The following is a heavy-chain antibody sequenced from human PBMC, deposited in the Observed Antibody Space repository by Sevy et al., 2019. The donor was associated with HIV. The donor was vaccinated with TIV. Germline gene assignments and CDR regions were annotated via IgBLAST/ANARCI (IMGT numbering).Heavy chain of an antibody. CDR3: ARNSGSYYSDGDY. D-gene: IGHD1-26*01. CDR2: ISGSGGST. J-gene: IGHJ4*02. V-gene: IGHV3-23*01. CDR1: GFTFSSYA. Sequence: GGALRLSCAASGFTFSSYAMSWVRQAPGKGLEWVSAISGSGGSTYYADSVKGRFTISRDNSKNTLYLQMNSLRAEDTAVYYCARNSGSYYSDGDYWGQGTLVTVSS.